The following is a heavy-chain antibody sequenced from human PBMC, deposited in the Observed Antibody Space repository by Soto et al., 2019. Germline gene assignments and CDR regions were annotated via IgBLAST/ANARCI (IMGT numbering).Heavy chain of an antibody. Sequence: SVKVSCKASGFTFTSSAVQWVRQARGQRLEWIGWIVVGSGNTNYAQKFQERVTITRDMSTSTAYMELGSLRSEDTAVYYCAAGQYSSGWYRNYFDYWGPGTLVTVSS. J-gene: IGHJ4*02. CDR3: AAGQYSSGWYRNYFDY. CDR1: GFTFTSSA. V-gene: IGHV1-58*01. D-gene: IGHD6-19*01. CDR2: IVVGSGNT.